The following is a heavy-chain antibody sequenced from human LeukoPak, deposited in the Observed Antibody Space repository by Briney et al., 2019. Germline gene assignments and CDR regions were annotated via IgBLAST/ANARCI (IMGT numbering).Heavy chain of an antibody. Sequence: PGGSLRLSCAASGFTFSSYAMSWVRQAPGKGLEWVSAISGSRGGTYYADSVKGRFTISRDNSKNTLYLQMNSLRAEDTAVYYCAKDQTWPYYDFWSGYSPDLYYYYMDVWGKGTTVTVSS. V-gene: IGHV3-23*01. D-gene: IGHD3-3*01. CDR2: ISGSRGGT. CDR1: GFTFSSYA. CDR3: AKDQTWPYYDFWSGYSPDLYYYYMDV. J-gene: IGHJ6*03.